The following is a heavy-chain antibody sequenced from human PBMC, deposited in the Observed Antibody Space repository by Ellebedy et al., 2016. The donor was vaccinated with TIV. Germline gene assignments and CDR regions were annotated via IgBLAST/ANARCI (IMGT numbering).Heavy chain of an antibody. Sequence: MPSETLSLTCTVSGGPIDSYYWTWIRQPPGKGLEWIGYIYYSWTTNYSPSLQSRFTVSVDTSKRQFSLKLSSVTAADTAVYYCARGYSSGWYNWFDPWGQGTLVTVSS. D-gene: IGHD6-19*01. CDR2: IYYSWTT. V-gene: IGHV4-59*01. J-gene: IGHJ5*02. CDR1: GGPIDSYY. CDR3: ARGYSSGWYNWFDP.